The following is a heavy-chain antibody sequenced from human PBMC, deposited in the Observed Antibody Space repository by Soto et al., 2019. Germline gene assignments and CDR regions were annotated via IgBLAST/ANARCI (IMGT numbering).Heavy chain of an antibody. CDR3: ATSNWFDT. V-gene: IGHV4-39*01. CDR1: FGSISSRGYY. Sequence: SETLSHTCPFSFGSISSRGYYWGWIRQPPGKGLEWIGTIYYSGSTYYNPSLKSRVTISVDTSKNQFSLKLSSVTAADTAVYYCATSNWFDTWGQGTLVTVSS. J-gene: IGHJ5*02. CDR2: IYYSGST.